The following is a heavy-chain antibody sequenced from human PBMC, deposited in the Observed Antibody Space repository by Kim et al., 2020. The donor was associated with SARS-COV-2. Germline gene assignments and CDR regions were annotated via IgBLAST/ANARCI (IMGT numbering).Heavy chain of an antibody. V-gene: IGHV3-30*03. Sequence: GGSLRLSCEASGFTLTKYGVHWVRQAPGTGLEWVAFMSYDGSVKYYGETVKGRFTISRDTSKNTLFLQMDSLRAEDTAVYYCTRGAVSGNDAFRIWGQGLLLTVSS. CDR1: GFTLTKYG. D-gene: IGHD6-13*01. J-gene: IGHJ3*02. CDR3: TRGAVSGNDAFRI. CDR2: MSYDGSVK.